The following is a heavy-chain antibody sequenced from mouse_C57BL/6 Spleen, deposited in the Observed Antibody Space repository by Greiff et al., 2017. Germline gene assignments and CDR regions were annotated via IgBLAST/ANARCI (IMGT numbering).Heavy chain of an antibody. D-gene: IGHD2-5*01. CDR1: GYTFTSYW. CDR2: IYPGSGST. J-gene: IGHJ4*01. Sequence: QVQLQQPGAELVKPGASVKMSCKASGYTFTSYWITWVKQRPGQGLEWIGDIYPGSGSTNYNEKFQSKATLTVDTSSSTAYMQLSSLTSEDSAVYYCARESYDSNYDAMDYWGQGTSVTVSS. CDR3: ARESYDSNYDAMDY. V-gene: IGHV1-55*01.